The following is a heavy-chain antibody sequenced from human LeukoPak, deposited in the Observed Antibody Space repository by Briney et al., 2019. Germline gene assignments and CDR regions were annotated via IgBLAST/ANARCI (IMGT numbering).Heavy chain of an antibody. V-gene: IGHV3-7*03. CDR3: AKGSSGYFVDL. D-gene: IGHD3-22*01. Sequence: GGSLRLSCEASAFTFSSYWMSWVRQAPGKGLEWVANLKEGGSEINYVDSVKGRFTISRDNAKNSLFLQMNSLRVEDTALYYCAKGSSGYFVDLWRQGTLVTVSS. J-gene: IGHJ5*02. CDR1: AFTFSSYW. CDR2: LKEGGSEI.